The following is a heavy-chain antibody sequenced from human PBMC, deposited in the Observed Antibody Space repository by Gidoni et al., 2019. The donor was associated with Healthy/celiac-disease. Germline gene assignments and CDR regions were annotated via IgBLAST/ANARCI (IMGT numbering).Heavy chain of an antibody. CDR3: ARHRIAAAGGWFDP. CDR2: IYYSGST. Sequence: DGLEWIGSIYYSGSTYYNPSLKSRVTISVDTSKNQFSLKLSSVTAADTAVYYCARHRIAAAGGWFDPWGQGTLVTVSS. D-gene: IGHD6-13*01. V-gene: IGHV4-39*01. J-gene: IGHJ5*02.